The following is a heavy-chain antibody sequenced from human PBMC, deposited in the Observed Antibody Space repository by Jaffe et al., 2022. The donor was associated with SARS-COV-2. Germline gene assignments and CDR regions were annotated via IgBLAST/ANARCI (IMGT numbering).Heavy chain of an antibody. Sequence: QVQLVESGGGLVKPGGSLRLSCAASGFSFSDYYMSWIRQAPGKGLEWVSYTSNSGSYTNYADSVKGRFTISRDNVKSSLYLQMNSLRAEDTAIYYCGRGRFLELLDYWGQGTLVTVSS. D-gene: IGHD3-10*01. CDR1: GFSFSDYY. CDR2: TSNSGSYT. J-gene: IGHJ4*02. V-gene: IGHV3-11*06. CDR3: GRGRFLELLDY.